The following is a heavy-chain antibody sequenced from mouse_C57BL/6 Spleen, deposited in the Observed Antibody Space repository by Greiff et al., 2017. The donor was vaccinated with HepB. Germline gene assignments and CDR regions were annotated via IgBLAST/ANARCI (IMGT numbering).Heavy chain of an antibody. J-gene: IGHJ3*01. CDR3: ARWDYDWFAY. CDR1: GYTFTSYW. D-gene: IGHD2-4*01. V-gene: IGHV1-52*01. Sequence: QVQLQQSGAELVRPGSSVKLSCKASGYTFTSYWMHWVKQRPIQGLEWIGNIDPSDSETHYNQKFKDKATLTVDKSSSTAYMQLSSLTSEDSAVYYCARWDYDWFAYWGQGTLVTVSA. CDR2: IDPSDSET.